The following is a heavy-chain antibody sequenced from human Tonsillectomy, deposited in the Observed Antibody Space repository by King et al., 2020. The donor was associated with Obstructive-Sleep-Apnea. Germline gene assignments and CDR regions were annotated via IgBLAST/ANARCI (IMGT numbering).Heavy chain of an antibody. J-gene: IGHJ3*01. Sequence: EVQLVESGGGLVQSGGSLRLSCAASGFTFSTYSLNWVRQAPGKGLEWVSYISSSSSTIYYADSVKGRFTISRDNAKKSLYLQMNRLRAEDTAVYYLAALGAIVNRDAFDVWGQGTMVTVSS. V-gene: IGHV3-48*04. CDR2: ISSSSSTI. CDR3: AALGAIVNRDAFDV. D-gene: IGHD1-26*01. CDR1: GFTFSTYS.